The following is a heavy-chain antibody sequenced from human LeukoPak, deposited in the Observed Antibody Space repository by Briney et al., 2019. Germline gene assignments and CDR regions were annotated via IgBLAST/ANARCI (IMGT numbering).Heavy chain of an antibody. CDR2: IYPGDSGT. CDR3: ASKSGGALYYFDY. V-gene: IGHV5-51*01. Sequence: GESLKISCKGSGYSFTNYWIGWVRQMPGKGLEWMGIIYPGDSGTRYSPSFQGQVTISADKSISTAYLQWSSLKASDTAMYYCASKSGGALYYFDYWGQGTLVTVSS. CDR1: GYSFTNYW. D-gene: IGHD4-17*01. J-gene: IGHJ4*02.